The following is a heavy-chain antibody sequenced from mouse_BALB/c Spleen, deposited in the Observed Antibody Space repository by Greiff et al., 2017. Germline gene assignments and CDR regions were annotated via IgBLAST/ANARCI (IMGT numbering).Heavy chain of an antibody. CDR2: IWAGGST. Sequence: VKLMESGPGLVAPSQSLSITCTVSGFSLTSYGVHWVRQPPGKGLEWLGVIWAGGSTNYNSALMSRLSISKDNSKSQVFLKMNSLQTDDTAMYYCASYYYGSRGYAMDYWGQGTSVTVSS. J-gene: IGHJ4*01. D-gene: IGHD1-1*01. CDR3: ASYYYGSRGYAMDY. V-gene: IGHV2-9*02. CDR1: GFSLTSYG.